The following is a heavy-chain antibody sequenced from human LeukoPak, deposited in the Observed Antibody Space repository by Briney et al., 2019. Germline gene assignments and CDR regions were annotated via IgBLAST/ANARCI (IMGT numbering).Heavy chain of an antibody. V-gene: IGHV3-9*01. Sequence: PGGSLRLSCAASGFTFDDYAMHWVRHAPGKGQEWVSGISWNSGSIGYADSVKGRFTISRDNAKNSLYLQMNSLRAEDTALYYCAKDYAGSGYGLDVWGKGTTVTISS. CDR3: AKDYAGSGYGLDV. J-gene: IGHJ6*04. CDR1: GFTFDDYA. D-gene: IGHD3-10*01. CDR2: ISWNSGSI.